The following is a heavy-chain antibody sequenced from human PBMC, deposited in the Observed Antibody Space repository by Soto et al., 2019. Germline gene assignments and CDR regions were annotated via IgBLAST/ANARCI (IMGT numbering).Heavy chain of an antibody. D-gene: IGHD3-22*01. CDR3: AKWATNYYDTTGDYYGGF. V-gene: IGHV3-23*01. J-gene: IGHJ4*02. CDR2: ISSSGGST. CDR1: GFTFRNYA. Sequence: GGSLRLSCAASGFTFRNYAMNWVRQAPGKGLEWVSGISSSGGSTYYADSVKGRFTISRDNSKNTLYLQINSLRADDSAVYYCAKWATNYYDTTGDYYGGFWGQGTLVTVSS.